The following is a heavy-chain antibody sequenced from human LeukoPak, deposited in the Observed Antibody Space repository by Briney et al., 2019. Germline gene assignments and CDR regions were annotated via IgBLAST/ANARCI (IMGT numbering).Heavy chain of an antibody. CDR1: GFTFSSYG. J-gene: IGHJ4*02. Sequence: GGSLRLSCAASGFTFSSYGMHWVRQAPGKGLEWVAVISYDVSNKYYAESVKGRFTISRDNSKNTLYLQMNSLRTEDTAVYYCAKGAYSDYPFDYWGQGTLVTVSS. V-gene: IGHV3-30*18. CDR2: ISYDVSNK. CDR3: AKGAYSDYPFDY. D-gene: IGHD4-11*01.